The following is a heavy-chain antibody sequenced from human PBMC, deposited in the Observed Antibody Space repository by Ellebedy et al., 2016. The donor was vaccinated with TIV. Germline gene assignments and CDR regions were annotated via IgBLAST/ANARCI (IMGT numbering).Heavy chain of an antibody. V-gene: IGHV3-30*03. D-gene: IGHD2-21*02. CDR1: GFTFSSYC. Sequence: GESLMISCAAAGFTFSSYCIHRGRQAPGKGLEWVAVISYDGSNKYYADSVKGRFTISRDNARNTLYLQMNSRRAEDTAVYHCVRELADCTGDCLYLWGQGTLVTVSS. CDR2: ISYDGSNK. CDR3: VRELADCTGDCLYL. J-gene: IGHJ4*02.